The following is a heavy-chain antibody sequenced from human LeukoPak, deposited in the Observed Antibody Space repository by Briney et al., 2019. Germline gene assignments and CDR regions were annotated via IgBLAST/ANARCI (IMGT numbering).Heavy chain of an antibody. J-gene: IGHJ4*02. Sequence: GGSLRLSCETAGFTFSSYVMHWVRRTPGKGLVWVSRISHDGIISYADSVKGRFTISRDNAKNTLTLQMNSLRVEDTAVYFCARDWVYKIDYWGRGTLVTVSS. CDR3: ARDWVYKIDY. CDR2: ISHDGII. CDR1: GFTFSSYV. V-gene: IGHV3-74*01. D-gene: IGHD5-24*01.